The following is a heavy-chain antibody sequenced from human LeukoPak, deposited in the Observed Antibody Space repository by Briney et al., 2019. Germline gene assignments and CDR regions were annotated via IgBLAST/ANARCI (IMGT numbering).Heavy chain of an antibody. J-gene: IGHJ4*02. CDR1: GYSFSSYW. D-gene: IGHD3-10*01. Sequence: GESLKISCKGSGYSFSSYWIGWVRQMPGKGLEWLGIIYPGDSDTRYSASFQGQVTMSADKSSSTAYLQWSSLKASDTAMYYCASTYGSGSHSLAYWGQGTLVTASS. CDR2: IYPGDSDT. CDR3: ASTYGSGSHSLAY. V-gene: IGHV5-51*01.